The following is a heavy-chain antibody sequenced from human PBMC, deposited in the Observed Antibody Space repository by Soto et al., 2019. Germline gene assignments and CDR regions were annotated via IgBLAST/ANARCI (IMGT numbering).Heavy chain of an antibody. J-gene: IGHJ4*02. V-gene: IGHV4-31*03. CDR1: GGSISSGGYY. CDR3: ASHLDPWGLDASNGY. CDR2: IYYSGST. Sequence: SETLSLTCTVSGGSISSGGYYWSWIRQHPGKGLEWIGYIYYSGSTYYNPSLKSRVTISVDTSKNQFSLKLSSVTAADTAVYYCASHLDPWGLDASNGYWGQGTLVTVSS. D-gene: IGHD3-16*01.